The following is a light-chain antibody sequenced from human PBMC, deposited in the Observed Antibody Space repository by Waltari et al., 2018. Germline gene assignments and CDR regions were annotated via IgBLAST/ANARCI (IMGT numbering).Light chain of an antibody. J-gene: IGKJ1*01. V-gene: IGKV3-15*01. CDR3: QQYDNWPKT. CDR2: AAS. Sequence: EIVMTQSPATLSVSPGERATLSCRARQSVSSNLAWYQQKPGQSPRLLIYAASTRATGIPARFSGSVSGTEFTLTISSMQSEDFAVYFCQQYDNWPKTFGQGTKVEIK. CDR1: QSVSSN.